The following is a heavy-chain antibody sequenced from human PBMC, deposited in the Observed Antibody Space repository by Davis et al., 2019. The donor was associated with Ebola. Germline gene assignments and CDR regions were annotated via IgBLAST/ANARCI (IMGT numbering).Heavy chain of an antibody. Sequence: ASVKVSCKASGYTFTSYGISWVRQAPGQGLEWMGWISAYNGNTNYAQKLQGRVTITADKSTSTAYMELSSLRSEDTAVYYCGSGYYYYGMDVWGQGTTVTVSS. J-gene: IGHJ6*02. CDR3: GSGYYYYGMDV. D-gene: IGHD3-10*01. V-gene: IGHV1-18*01. CDR2: ISAYNGNT. CDR1: GYTFTSYG.